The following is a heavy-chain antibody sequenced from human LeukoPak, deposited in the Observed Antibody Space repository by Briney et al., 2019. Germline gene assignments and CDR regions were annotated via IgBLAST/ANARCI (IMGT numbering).Heavy chain of an antibody. D-gene: IGHD5-24*01. V-gene: IGHV4-38-2*02. CDR2: IYHSGST. Sequence: PSETLSLTCTVSGYSISSGYYWGWIRQPPGKGLEWIGSIYHSGSTYYNLSLNSRVTISVDTSKNQFSLKLSSVTAADTAVYYCARVTGDGYNYAFDYWGQGTLVTVSS. CDR3: ARVTGDGYNYAFDY. J-gene: IGHJ4*02. CDR1: GYSISSGYY.